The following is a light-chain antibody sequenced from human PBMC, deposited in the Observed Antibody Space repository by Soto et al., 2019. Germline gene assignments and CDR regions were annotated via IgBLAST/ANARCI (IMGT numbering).Light chain of an antibody. CDR1: QSVSSN. CDR3: QQYNNWPWT. J-gene: IGKJ1*01. CDR2: GAS. V-gene: IGKV3-15*01. Sequence: TLSPAPLTVSPGERATLSCRASQSVSSNLAWYQQKPGQAPRLLIYGASTRATGIPARFSGSGSGTEFTLTISSLQSEDFAVYYCQQYNNWPWTFGQGTKV.